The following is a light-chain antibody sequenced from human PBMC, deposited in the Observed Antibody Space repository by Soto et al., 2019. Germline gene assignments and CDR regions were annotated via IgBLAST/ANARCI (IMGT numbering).Light chain of an antibody. Sequence: EIVLTQSLGTLSLSPGERATLSCRASQSVGKNYLAWFQQKPGQAPRLLLYDASSRATGGPDRFSGRGSGTDFTLSMSRLELEDLEVYYCQQYASPTLTFGEGTKVDIK. CDR3: QQYASPTLT. CDR2: DAS. V-gene: IGKV3-20*01. CDR1: QSVGKNY. J-gene: IGKJ4*01.